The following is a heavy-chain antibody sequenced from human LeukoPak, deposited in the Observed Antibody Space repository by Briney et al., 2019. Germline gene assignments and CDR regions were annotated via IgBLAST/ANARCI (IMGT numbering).Heavy chain of an antibody. CDR1: GGSIRTNNW. V-gene: IGHV4-59*01. Sequence: SETLFLTCAVSGGSIRTNNWWTWIRQPPGRGLEWIGYIYYSGSTNYNPPLKSRVIISVDTSKNQFSLKLTSVTAADTAVYYCARDLRSYPNWFDPWGQGALVTVSS. D-gene: IGHD3-16*01. CDR3: ARDLRSYPNWFDP. CDR2: IYYSGST. J-gene: IGHJ5*02.